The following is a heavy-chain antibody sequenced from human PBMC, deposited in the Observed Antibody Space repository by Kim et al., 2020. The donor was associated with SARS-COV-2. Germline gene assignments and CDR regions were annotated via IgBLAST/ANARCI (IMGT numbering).Heavy chain of an antibody. D-gene: IGHD1-26*01. Sequence: ADSVQGRFTISRDTSKNTLYLQMNSLRAEDTAVYYCARAYSGSYLGYFDYWGQGTLVTVSS. CDR3: ARAYSGSYLGYFDY. J-gene: IGHJ4*02. V-gene: IGHV3-30*01.